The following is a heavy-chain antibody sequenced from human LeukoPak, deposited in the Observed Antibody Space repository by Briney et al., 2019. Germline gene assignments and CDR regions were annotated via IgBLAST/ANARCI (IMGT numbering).Heavy chain of an antibody. CDR2: ISSSSSYI. Sequence: GGSLRLSCVASGFTFSSYSMNWVRQAPGKGLEWVSSISSSSSYIYYADSVKGRFTISRDNAKNSLYLQMNSLRAEDTAVYYCARVSKYDSSGYYPVDWGQGTLVTVSS. D-gene: IGHD3-22*01. CDR1: GFTFSSYS. J-gene: IGHJ4*02. CDR3: ARVSKYDSSGYYPVD. V-gene: IGHV3-21*01.